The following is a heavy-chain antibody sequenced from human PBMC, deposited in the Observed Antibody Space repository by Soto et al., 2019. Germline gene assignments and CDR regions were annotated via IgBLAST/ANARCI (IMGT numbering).Heavy chain of an antibody. V-gene: IGHV4-30-2*01. CDR2: IYHSGST. D-gene: IGHD6-13*01. CDR1: GASISSGGYS. Sequence: QLQLQESGSGLVKPSQTLSLTCAVSGASISSGGYSWSWIRQPPGKGLEWIGYIYHSGSTQYNPSRKSRGTISVDRSNTQFSLKLGSVTAADTAVYYCARGHASSPNWFDPWGQGTLVNVSS. J-gene: IGHJ5*02. CDR3: ARGHASSPNWFDP.